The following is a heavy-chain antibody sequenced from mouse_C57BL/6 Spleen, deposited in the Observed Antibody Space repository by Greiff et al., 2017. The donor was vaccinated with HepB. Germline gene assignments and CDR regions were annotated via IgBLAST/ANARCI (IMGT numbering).Heavy chain of an antibody. Sequence: EVQLQQSGAELVRPGASVKLSCTASGFNIKDYYMHWVKQRPEQGLEWIGRIDPEDGDTEYAPKFQGKATMTADTSSNTAYLQLSSLTSEDTAVYYCTQTAQATLFDYWGQGTTLTVSS. CDR1: GFNIKDYY. J-gene: IGHJ2*01. D-gene: IGHD3-2*02. V-gene: IGHV14-1*01. CDR3: TQTAQATLFDY. CDR2: IDPEDGDT.